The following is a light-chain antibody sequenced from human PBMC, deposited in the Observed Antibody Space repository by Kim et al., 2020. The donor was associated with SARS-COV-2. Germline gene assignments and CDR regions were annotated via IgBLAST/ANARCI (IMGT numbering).Light chain of an antibody. J-gene: IGLJ2*01. Sequence: AVGQTVRITCQGDSLRSYYATWYQQKPGQAPKVVIYGKDNRPSGIPDRFSGSNSGNTAYLTITGTQAGDEADYYCNSRDSNDNVVFGGGTKVTVL. CDR3: NSRDSNDNVV. V-gene: IGLV3-19*01. CDR2: GKD. CDR1: SLRSYY.